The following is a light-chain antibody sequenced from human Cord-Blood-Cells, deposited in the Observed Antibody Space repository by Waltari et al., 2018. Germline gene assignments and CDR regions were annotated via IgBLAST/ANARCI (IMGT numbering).Light chain of an antibody. CDR3: AAWDDSLNGLYV. J-gene: IGLJ1*01. Sequence: QSVLTQPPSASGPPGQRVTISCSGSSPNIGSNTVNWYQPLPGTAPKPLIYSNNQRPSGVPDRFSGSKSGTSASLAISGLQSEDEADYYCAAWDDSLNGLYVFGTGTKVTVL. V-gene: IGLV1-44*01. CDR1: SPNIGSNT. CDR2: SNN.